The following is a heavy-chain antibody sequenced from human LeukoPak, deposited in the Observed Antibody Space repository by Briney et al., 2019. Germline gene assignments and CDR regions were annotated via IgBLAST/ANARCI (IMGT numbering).Heavy chain of an antibody. Sequence: GGSLRLSCAASGFTFSSYAMSWVRQAPGKGLEWVSAISGSGGSTHYADSLKGRFTISRYNSKNTLYLQMNSLRAEDTAVYYCAKDVGQWLVPAPHGYWGQGTLVTASS. CDR1: GFTFSSYA. CDR2: ISGSGGST. V-gene: IGHV3-23*01. D-gene: IGHD6-19*01. J-gene: IGHJ4*02. CDR3: AKDVGQWLVPAPHGY.